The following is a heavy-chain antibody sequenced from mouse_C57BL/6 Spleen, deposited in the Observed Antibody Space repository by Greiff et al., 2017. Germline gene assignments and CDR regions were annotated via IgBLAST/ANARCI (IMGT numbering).Heavy chain of an antibody. V-gene: IGHV1-64*01. Sequence: VQLQQPGAELVKPGASVKLSCKASGFTFTSYWMHWVKQRPGQGLEWIGMIHPNSGSTNYNEKFKSKATLTVDNSSSTTYMQLSSLTSENSAVDYCARECYYGIGWFAYGGQGTLVTVSA. CDR2: IHPNSGST. CDR3: ARECYYGIGWFAY. D-gene: IGHD1-1*01. CDR1: GFTFTSYW. J-gene: IGHJ3*01.